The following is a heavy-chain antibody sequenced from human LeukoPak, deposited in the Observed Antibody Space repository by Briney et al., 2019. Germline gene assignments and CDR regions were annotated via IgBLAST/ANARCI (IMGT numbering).Heavy chain of an antibody. V-gene: IGHV3-7*05. D-gene: IGHD6-19*01. CDR2: IKQDGSEK. Sequence: GGSLRLSCAASGFTFSSYWMSWVRQAPGKGLEWVANIKQDGSEKYYVDSVKGRFTISRDNAKNLLYLQMNSLRAEDTAVYYCAREGSGWLFDYWGQGTLVTVSS. J-gene: IGHJ4*02. CDR3: AREGSGWLFDY. CDR1: GFTFSSYW.